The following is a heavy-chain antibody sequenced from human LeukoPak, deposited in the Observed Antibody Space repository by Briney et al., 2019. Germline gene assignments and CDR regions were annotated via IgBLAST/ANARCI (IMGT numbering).Heavy chain of an antibody. CDR2: ISPSGGST. CDR1: GYTFTSNH. Sequence: GASVKVSCKAFGYTFTSNHMHWLRQAPGQGPEWMGVISPSGGSTTYAQKFQGRVTLTRDMSTSTDYLELSSLRSEDTAVYYCARDNSVRDEAWWFNPWGQGTLVSVSS. J-gene: IGHJ5*02. V-gene: IGHV1-46*01. CDR3: ARDNSVRDEAWWFNP. D-gene: IGHD5-24*01.